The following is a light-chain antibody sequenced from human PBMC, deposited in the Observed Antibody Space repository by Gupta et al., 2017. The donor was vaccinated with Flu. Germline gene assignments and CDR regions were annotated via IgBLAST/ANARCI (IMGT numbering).Light chain of an antibody. CDR1: QSVLYSSNNKNY. Sequence: DIVMTQSPDSLAVSLGERATINCKSSQSVLYSSNNKNYLAWYQQKPGQPPKLLIYWVSTRESGVPDRFSGSGSGTDFTLTTSSLQAEDVAVYYCLQYYSTPQSFGQGTKLEI. CDR2: WVS. J-gene: IGKJ2*03. V-gene: IGKV4-1*01. CDR3: LQYYSTPQS.